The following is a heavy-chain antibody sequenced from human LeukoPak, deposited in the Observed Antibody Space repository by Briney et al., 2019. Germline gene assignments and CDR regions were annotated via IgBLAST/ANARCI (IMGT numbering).Heavy chain of an antibody. V-gene: IGHV5-51*01. D-gene: IGHD6-13*01. CDR3: ARHGSSSWSAYYYYMDV. CDR2: IYPGDSDT. J-gene: IGHJ6*03. Sequence: GESLKISCKGSGYSFTSYWIGWVRQMPGKGLEWMGIIYPGDSDTRYSPSFQGQVTISADKSISTAYLQWSSLKASDTAMYYCARHGSSSWSAYYYYMDVWGKGTTVTVSS. CDR1: GYSFTSYW.